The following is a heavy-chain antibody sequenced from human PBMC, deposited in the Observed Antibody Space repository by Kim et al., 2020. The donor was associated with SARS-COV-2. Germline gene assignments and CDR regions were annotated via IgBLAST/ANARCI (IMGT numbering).Heavy chain of an antibody. CDR1: GFTFSKAW. CDR2: IKARSDGGTI. V-gene: IGHV3-15*01. D-gene: IGHD6-13*01. CDR3: TTDRCIAERPAFDS. J-gene: IGHJ4*02. Sequence: GGSLRLSCAASGFTFSKAWMTWVRQAPGKGLEWVGRIKARSDGGTIDYGGPVKGRFSISRDDSKNMVFLQMNSLKTEDTALYYCTTDRCIAERPAFDSWGQGTLVTVSS.